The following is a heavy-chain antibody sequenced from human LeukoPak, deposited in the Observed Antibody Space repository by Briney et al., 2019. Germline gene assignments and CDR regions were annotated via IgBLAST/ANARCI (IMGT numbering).Heavy chain of an antibody. CDR3: ARWNYYGSGSYPFYYYYYMDV. D-gene: IGHD3-10*01. Sequence: SETLSLTCTVSGGSISSSSYYWGWIRQPPGKGLEWIGSIYYSGSTYYNPSLKSRVTISVDTSKNQFSLKLSSVTAADTAVYYCARWNYYGSGSYPFYYYYYMDVWGKGTTVTVSS. J-gene: IGHJ6*03. V-gene: IGHV4-39*07. CDR2: IYYSGST. CDR1: GGSISSSSYY.